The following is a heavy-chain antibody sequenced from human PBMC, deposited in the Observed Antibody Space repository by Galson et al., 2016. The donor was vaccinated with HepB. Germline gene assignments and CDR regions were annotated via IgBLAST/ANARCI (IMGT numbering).Heavy chain of an antibody. V-gene: IGHV3-23*01. CDR2: IGGSGTYT. D-gene: IGHD3-3*01. CDR1: GFAFSGFA. J-gene: IGHJ5*02. Sequence: SLRLSCAASGFAFSGFAMSRVRQAPGKGLEWVSSIGGSGTYTYYADSVKGRFTISRDSSQNTRFLHMNSLRAEDTAVYYCAKERFWSGYTYFDPWGQGTLVTVSS. CDR3: AKERFWSGYTYFDP.